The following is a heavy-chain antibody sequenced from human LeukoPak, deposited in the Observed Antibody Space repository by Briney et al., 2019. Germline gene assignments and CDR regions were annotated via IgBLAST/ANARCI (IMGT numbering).Heavy chain of an antibody. CDR1: GGSISSYY. CDR2: IYTSGST. J-gene: IGHJ4*02. V-gene: IGHV4-4*07. CDR3: AREKRQLSSPFDY. D-gene: IGHD6-6*01. Sequence: SETLSLTCTVSGGSISSYYWSWIRQPVGKGLEWIGRIYTSGSTNYNPSLKSRVTMSVDTSKNQFSLKLSSVTAADTAVYYCAREKRQLSSPFDYWGQGTLVTVSS.